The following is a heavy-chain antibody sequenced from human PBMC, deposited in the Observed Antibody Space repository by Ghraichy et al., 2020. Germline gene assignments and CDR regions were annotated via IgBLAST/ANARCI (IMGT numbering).Heavy chain of an antibody. Sequence: SETLSLTCTVSGGSIGSYYWSWLRQPPGKGLEWIAYIYYSGNINYNPSLKSRVTMSEDTSKNQFSLKLSSVTAADTAVYYCARESFDILTGSPSYYYYYMDVWGKGTTVTVSS. J-gene: IGHJ6*03. CDR2: IYYSGNI. D-gene: IGHD3-9*01. V-gene: IGHV4-59*01. CDR3: ARESFDILTGSPSYYYYYMDV. CDR1: GGSIGSYY.